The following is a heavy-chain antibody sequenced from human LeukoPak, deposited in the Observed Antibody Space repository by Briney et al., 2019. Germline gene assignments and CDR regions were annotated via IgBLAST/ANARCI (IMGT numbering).Heavy chain of an antibody. V-gene: IGHV4-59*01. CDR3: ARDNRRLRQFDY. D-gene: IGHD4-17*01. Sequence: SETLSLTXTVSGSSISSYYWSWIRQPPGKGLEWIGYIYYSGSTNYNPSLKSRVTISVDTSKNQFSLKLSSVTAADTAVYYCARDNRRLRQFDYWGQGTLVTVSS. CDR2: IYYSGST. CDR1: GSSISSYY. J-gene: IGHJ4*02.